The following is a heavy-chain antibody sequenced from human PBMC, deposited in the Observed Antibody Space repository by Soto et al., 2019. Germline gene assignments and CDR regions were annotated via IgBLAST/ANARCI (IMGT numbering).Heavy chain of an antibody. CDR2: ISYDGSNK. CDR3: AKDLEVYSSGWTPFDY. Sequence: GGSLRLSCAASDFTFSSYGMHWVRQAPGKGLEWVAVISYDGSNKYYADSVKGRFTISRDNSKNTLYLQMNSLRAEDTAVYYCAKDLEVYSSGWTPFDYWGQGTLVTVSS. V-gene: IGHV3-30*18. D-gene: IGHD6-19*01. J-gene: IGHJ4*02. CDR1: DFTFSSYG.